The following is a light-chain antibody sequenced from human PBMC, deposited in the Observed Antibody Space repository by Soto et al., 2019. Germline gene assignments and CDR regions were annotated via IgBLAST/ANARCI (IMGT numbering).Light chain of an antibody. CDR2: EDN. CDR3: QSYDNNNRVVV. J-gene: IGLJ2*01. CDR1: SGTVVTNY. Sequence: NFMLAQPHSVSESPGKTVTISCTGSSGTVVTNYVQWYQQRPGSAPTTVIYEDNQRPSGVPDRFSGSIDRSSNSASLTISGLKTEDEADYYCQSYDNNNRVVVFGGGTKLTVL. V-gene: IGLV6-57*02.